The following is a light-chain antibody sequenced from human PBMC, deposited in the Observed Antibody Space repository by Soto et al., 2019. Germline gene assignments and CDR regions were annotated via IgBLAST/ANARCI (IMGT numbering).Light chain of an antibody. Sequence: ETVLTQSPASLSVSPGERVTLSCRASQSVSSSLAWYQQKPGQAPRLLIYDASTRATGIPARFSGSGSGTEFTLTISSLQSEDFAVYYCQQYNNWRTFGQGTKVDIK. V-gene: IGKV3-15*01. CDR3: QQYNNWRT. J-gene: IGKJ1*01. CDR1: QSVSSS. CDR2: DAS.